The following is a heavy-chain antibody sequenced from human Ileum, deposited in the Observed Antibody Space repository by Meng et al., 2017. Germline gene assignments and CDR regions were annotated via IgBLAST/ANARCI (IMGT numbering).Heavy chain of an antibody. V-gene: IGHV3-33*01. J-gene: IGHJ6*01. CDR3: ARGITVGSTRYGSDV. Sequence: GESLKISCVASGFTFSSYGMHWVRQAPGKGLEWVAALTPDETNKYYGESARGRFTISRDDAKNTLYLEMNTLRAEDTAMYYCARGITVGSTRYGSDVWGQGTKVTSAS. CDR2: LTPDETNK. CDR1: GFTFSSYG. D-gene: IGHD2-2*01.